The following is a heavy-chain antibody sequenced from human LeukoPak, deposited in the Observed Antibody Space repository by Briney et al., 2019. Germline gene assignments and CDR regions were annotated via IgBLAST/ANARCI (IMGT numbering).Heavy chain of an antibody. CDR1: GFTFSTYA. D-gene: IGHD6-19*01. CDR2: ISYDGSNK. CDR3: GRVGLAGTYDYYYMGV. Sequence: GGSLRLSCAASGFTFSTYAMHWVRQAPGKGLEWVAVISYDGSNKYYADSVKGRFTISRDNSKNTLYLQMNSLRPEDTAVYYCGRVGLAGTYDYYYMGVWGKGTTVTVSS. J-gene: IGHJ6*03. V-gene: IGHV3-30*04.